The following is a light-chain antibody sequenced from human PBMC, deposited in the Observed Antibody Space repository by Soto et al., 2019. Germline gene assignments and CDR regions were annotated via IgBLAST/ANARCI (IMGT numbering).Light chain of an antibody. Sequence: IVLPQSPGTLSLSPGEGATLSCRASQSVSSSYIAWYQQRPGQTPSLLIYGASTRATGIPDRFSGSGSGTHFTLTISRLEPGDFAVYYCQQFGGTTFTFGQGTRLEIK. CDR2: GAS. V-gene: IGKV3-20*01. CDR1: QSVSSSY. CDR3: QQFGGTTFT. J-gene: IGKJ5*01.